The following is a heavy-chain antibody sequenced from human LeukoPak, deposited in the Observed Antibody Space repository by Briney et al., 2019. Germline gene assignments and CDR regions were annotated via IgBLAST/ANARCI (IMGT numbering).Heavy chain of an antibody. V-gene: IGHV3-74*01. CDR3: ARDRGPRTGFMVREAYDY. D-gene: IGHD3-10*01. J-gene: IGHJ4*02. Sequence: GGSLRLSCAASGFTFSSYAMHWVRQAPGKGLVWVSRINTDGSITNCADSVKGRFSISRDNAKNTLYLQMSSLRAEDTAVYYCARDRGPRTGFMVREAYDYWGQGTLVTVSS. CDR1: GFTFSSYA. CDR2: INTDGSIT.